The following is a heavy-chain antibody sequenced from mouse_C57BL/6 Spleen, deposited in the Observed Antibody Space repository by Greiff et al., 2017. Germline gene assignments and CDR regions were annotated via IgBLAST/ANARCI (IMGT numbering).Heavy chain of an antibody. Sequence: QVQLQQSGAELARPGASVKMSCKASGYTFTSYTMHWVNQRPGQGLEWIGYINPRSGYTKYNQKVKDKATLTADKSSRTAYSLLSSLTSEDSAVYYCARDSSGFAYWGQGTLVTVSA. D-gene: IGHD3-2*01. CDR3: ARDSSGFAY. V-gene: IGHV1-4*01. CDR2: INPRSGYT. CDR1: GYTFTSYT. J-gene: IGHJ3*01.